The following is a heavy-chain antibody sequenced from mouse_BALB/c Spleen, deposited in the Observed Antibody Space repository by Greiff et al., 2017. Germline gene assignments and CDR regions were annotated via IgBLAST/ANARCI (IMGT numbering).Heavy chain of an antibody. V-gene: IGHV1-14*01. Sequence: VHVKQSGPELMKPGASVKISCKASGYTFTSYVMHWVKQKPGQGLEWIGYINPYNDGTKYNEKFKGKATLTSDKSSSTAYMELSSLTSEDSAVYYCARPYGYGAWFAYWGQGTLVTVSA. J-gene: IGHJ3*01. CDR3: ARPYGYGAWFAY. D-gene: IGHD2-2*01. CDR2: INPYNDGT. CDR1: GYTFTSYV.